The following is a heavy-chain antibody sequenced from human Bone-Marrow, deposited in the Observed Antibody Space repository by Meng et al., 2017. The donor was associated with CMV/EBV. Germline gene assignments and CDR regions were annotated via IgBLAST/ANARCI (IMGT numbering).Heavy chain of an antibody. CDR2: IYYSGST. Sequence: SETLSLTCTVSGGSISSSSYYWGWIRQPPGKGLEWIGSIYYSGSTYYNPTLKSRVTISVDTSKNQFSLKLSSVTAADTAVYYCARIYYYGMDVWGQGTTVTVSS. CDR1: GGSISSSSYY. CDR3: ARIYYYGMDV. J-gene: IGHJ6*02. V-gene: IGHV4-39*07.